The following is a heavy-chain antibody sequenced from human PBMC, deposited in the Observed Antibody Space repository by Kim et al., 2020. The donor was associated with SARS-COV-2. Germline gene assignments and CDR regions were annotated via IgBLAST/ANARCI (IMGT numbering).Heavy chain of an antibody. J-gene: IGHJ6*02. CDR1: GYTFTSYA. V-gene: IGHV1-3*01. D-gene: IGHD3-10*01. CDR3: ARDQYYYPSTAAYYGMDV. CDR2: INAGNGNT. Sequence: ASVKVSCKASGYTFTSYAMHWVRQAPGQRLEWMGWINAGNGNTKYSQKFQGRVTITRDTSASTAYMELSSLRSEDTAVYYCARDQYYYPSTAAYYGMDVWGQGTTVTVSS.